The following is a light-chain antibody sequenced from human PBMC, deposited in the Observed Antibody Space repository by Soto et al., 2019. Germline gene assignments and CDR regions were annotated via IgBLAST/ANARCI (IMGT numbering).Light chain of an antibody. CDR3: QKYNKWPRT. Sequence: EQVMTQSPATLSVSPGERATLSCRASQTIYNNVAWYQKRTGQAPRILIYHTSSRATGIPDRFSGSGSGTELNLTISRLQSEDFAVYHCQKYNKWPRTFGQGTKVDIK. CDR2: HTS. V-gene: IGKV3-15*01. CDR1: QTIYNN. J-gene: IGKJ1*01.